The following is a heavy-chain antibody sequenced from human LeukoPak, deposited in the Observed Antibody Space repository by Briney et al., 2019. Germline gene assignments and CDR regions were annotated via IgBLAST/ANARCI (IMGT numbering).Heavy chain of an antibody. V-gene: IGHV4-39*01. J-gene: IGHJ3*02. Sequence: PSETLSLTCTVSGGSISSISYYWGWIRQPPGKGLEWIGSIYYSGSTYYNPSLKSRVTISVDTSKNQFSLKLSSVTAADTAVYYCARHYFNYYDSSGNDAFDIWGQGTMVTVSS. CDR3: ARHYFNYYDSSGNDAFDI. D-gene: IGHD3-22*01. CDR2: IYYSGST. CDR1: GGSISSISYY.